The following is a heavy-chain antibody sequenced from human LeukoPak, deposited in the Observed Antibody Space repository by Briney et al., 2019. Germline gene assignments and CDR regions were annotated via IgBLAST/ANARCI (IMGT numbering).Heavy chain of an antibody. J-gene: IGHJ6*03. V-gene: IGHV1-69*01. Sequence: SVKVSCKASGGTFISYAISWVRQAPGQGVEWMGGIIPIFGTADYAQKFQGRVTITADESTSTAYMELSSLRSEDTAVYYCARDHFGITIFGVVSAGYYYYMDVWGKGTTVTVSS. CDR1: GGTFISYA. CDR2: IIPIFGTA. D-gene: IGHD3-3*01. CDR3: ARDHFGITIFGVVSAGYYYYMDV.